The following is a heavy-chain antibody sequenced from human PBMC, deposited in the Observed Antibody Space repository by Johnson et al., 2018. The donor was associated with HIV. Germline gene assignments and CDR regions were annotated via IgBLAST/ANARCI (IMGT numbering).Heavy chain of an antibody. D-gene: IGHD3-16*01. Sequence: QVQLVESGGGLVQPGRSLRLSCAASGFTFSSYAMHWVRQAPGRGLEWVAVISYDGSDKYYAHSVKGRFSISRDNSKNTLSLLMNSLREEDTAVYYCVRDLGLIGPWGAFDIWGHGTMVTVSS. CDR2: ISYDGSDK. CDR1: GFTFSSYA. CDR3: VRDLGLIGPWGAFDI. V-gene: IGHV3-30-3*01. J-gene: IGHJ3*02.